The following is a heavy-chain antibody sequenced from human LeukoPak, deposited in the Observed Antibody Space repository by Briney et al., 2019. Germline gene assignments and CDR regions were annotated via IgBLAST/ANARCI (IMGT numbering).Heavy chain of an antibody. J-gene: IGHJ5*02. CDR2: IYWDDDK. V-gene: IGHV2-5*02. D-gene: IGHD1-26*01. CDR1: GFSLSTRGVG. Sequence: SDPTLVKPTQTLTLTCTYSGFSLSTRGVGVGWIRQPPVKALEWLALIYWDDDKRYSPSLKSSLTITKDTSKNQVVLTMTNMDPEDTATYYCAHRKGANYHNWFDPWVQGTLVTVSS. CDR3: AHRKGANYHNWFDP.